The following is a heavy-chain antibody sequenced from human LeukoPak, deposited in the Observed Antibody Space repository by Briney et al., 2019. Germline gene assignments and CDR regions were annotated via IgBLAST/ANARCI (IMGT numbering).Heavy chain of an antibody. J-gene: IGHJ4*02. CDR3: ARYDFWSGYQPIGHDC. D-gene: IGHD3-3*01. CDR2: IYSGGTT. Sequence: GGSLRLSCAASGFTVGSSYMNWVRQAPGKGLEWVSVIYSGGTTYYADSVKGRFTISRDYSENTLYLQMNNLRAEDTAVYYCARYDFWSGYQPIGHDCWGQGTLVTVSS. CDR1: GFTVGSSY. V-gene: IGHV3-66*01.